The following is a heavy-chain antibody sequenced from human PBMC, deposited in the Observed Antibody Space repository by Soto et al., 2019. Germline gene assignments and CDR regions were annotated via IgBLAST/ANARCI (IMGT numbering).Heavy chain of an antibody. J-gene: IGHJ3*02. Sequence: SVKVSCKTSGFTFSSSAVHWVRQARGHRLQWIGWIDVGSANTNYAQMLQERVTMTGDMSTNTAYMELSSLRSEDTAVYYCATNWPHYYDSSGRPGGAFDIWGQGTMVTVSS. CDR1: GFTFSSSA. CDR2: IDVGSANT. D-gene: IGHD3-22*01. V-gene: IGHV1-58*01. CDR3: ATNWPHYYDSSGRPGGAFDI.